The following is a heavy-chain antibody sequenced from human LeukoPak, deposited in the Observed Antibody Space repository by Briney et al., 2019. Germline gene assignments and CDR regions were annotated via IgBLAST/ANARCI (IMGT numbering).Heavy chain of an antibody. D-gene: IGHD6-19*01. CDR2: ISWNSVNV. CDR1: GFTFDDYA. V-gene: IGHV3-9*01. CDR3: AKDIYVAGTGAYFDY. J-gene: IGHJ4*02. Sequence: GGSLRLSCAASGFTFDDYAMHWVRQAPGKGLEWVSGISWNSVNVGYADSVKGRFTISRDNAKNSLYLQMNSLRAEDTAVYYCAKDIYVAGTGAYFDYWDQGTLVTVSS.